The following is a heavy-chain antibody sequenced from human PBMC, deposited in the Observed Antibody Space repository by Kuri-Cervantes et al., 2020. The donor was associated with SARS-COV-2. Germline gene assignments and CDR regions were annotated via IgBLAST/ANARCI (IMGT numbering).Heavy chain of an antibody. V-gene: IGHV3-7*01. J-gene: IGHJ4*02. Sequence: GESLKISCAVSGFTFRSYWMSWVRQAPGKGLEYVANINQDGSATYYVDSVKGRFTISRDNTESSLYLQMNSLKPEDTAVYYCAREEGGELGEAFDYWGQGALVTVSS. CDR3: AREEGGELGEAFDY. CDR1: GFTFRSYW. D-gene: IGHD7-27*01. CDR2: INQDGSAT.